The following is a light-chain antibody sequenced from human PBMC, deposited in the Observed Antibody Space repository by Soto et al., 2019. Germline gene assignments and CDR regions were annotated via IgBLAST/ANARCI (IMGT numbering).Light chain of an antibody. CDR3: AAWDDRLSWV. CDR1: SSNIGSNS. Sequence: QLVLTQPPSASGTPGQRVIISCSGSSSNIGSNSVNWYQQLPGTAPKHLIHSNNQRPSGVPDRFSGSKSGTSASLAISGLQSEDEADYYCAAWDDRLSWVFGGGTQLTVL. V-gene: IGLV1-44*01. J-gene: IGLJ3*02. CDR2: SNN.